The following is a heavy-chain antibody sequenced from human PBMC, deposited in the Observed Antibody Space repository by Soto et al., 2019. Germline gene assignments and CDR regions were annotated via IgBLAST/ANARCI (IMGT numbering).Heavy chain of an antibody. V-gene: IGHV3-30*18. Sequence: ESGGGVVQPGRSLRLSCAASGFTFSSYGMHWVRQAPGKGLEWVAVISYDGSNKYYADSVKGRFTISRDNSKNTLYLQMNSLRAEDTAVYYCAKDPWIQHRWVYGMDVWGQGTTVTVSS. CDR2: ISYDGSNK. D-gene: IGHD5-18*01. CDR3: AKDPWIQHRWVYGMDV. J-gene: IGHJ6*02. CDR1: GFTFSSYG.